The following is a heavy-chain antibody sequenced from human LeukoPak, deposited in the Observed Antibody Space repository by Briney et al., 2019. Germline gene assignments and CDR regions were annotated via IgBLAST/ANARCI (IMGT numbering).Heavy chain of an antibody. CDR1: GFTFRSYW. CDR3: ARGRCYFDY. V-gene: IGHV3-74*01. J-gene: IGHJ4*02. CDR2: SNSDGSST. Sequence: GGSLRLSCAASGFTFRSYWMHWVRQAPGKGLVWVSRSNSDGSSTTYADSVKGRFTISRDNAKNTLFLQMNSLRAEDTAVYYCARGRCYFDYWGQGTLVTVSS.